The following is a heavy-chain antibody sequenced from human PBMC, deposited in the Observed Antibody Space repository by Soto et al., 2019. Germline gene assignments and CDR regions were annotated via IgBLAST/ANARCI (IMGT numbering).Heavy chain of an antibody. V-gene: IGHV3-11*01. CDR1: GFNRSDYY. CDR3: ARNSEHFDY. J-gene: IGHJ4*02. CDR2: ISSSGRTI. Sequence: QVHLVESGGGLVKPGGSLRLSCAASGFNRSDYYMTWIRQAPGKGLEWVSYISSSGRTIYYADSVRGRFTISRDNAENSLYLQMNSLRAEDTALYHCARNSEHFDYWGQGTLVTVSS. D-gene: IGHD1-26*01.